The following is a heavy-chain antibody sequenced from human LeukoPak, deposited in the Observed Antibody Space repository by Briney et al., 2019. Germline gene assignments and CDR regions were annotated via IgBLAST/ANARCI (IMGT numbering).Heavy chain of an antibody. D-gene: IGHD1-1*01. Sequence: GASVKVSCKVSGYTLTELSMHWVRQAPGKGLEWMGGFDPEDGETIYAQKFQGRVTMTEDTSTDTAYMELSSLRSEDTALYYCATDSQLERRNHAFDIWGQGTMVTVSS. V-gene: IGHV1-24*01. CDR3: ATDSQLERRNHAFDI. CDR1: GYTLTELS. J-gene: IGHJ3*02. CDR2: FDPEDGET.